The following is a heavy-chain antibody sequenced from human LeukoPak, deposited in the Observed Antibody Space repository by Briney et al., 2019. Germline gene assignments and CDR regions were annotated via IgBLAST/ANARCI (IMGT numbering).Heavy chain of an antibody. Sequence: PSETLSLTCTVSGGSISSYYWSWIRQPPGKGLEWIGYIYYSGSTNYNPSLKSRVTISVDTSKNQFSLKLSSVTAADTAVYYCARYHQTDYGGLFDYWGQGTLVTVSS. J-gene: IGHJ4*02. D-gene: IGHD4-23*01. V-gene: IGHV4-59*01. CDR3: ARYHQTDYGGLFDY. CDR2: IYYSGST. CDR1: GGSISSYY.